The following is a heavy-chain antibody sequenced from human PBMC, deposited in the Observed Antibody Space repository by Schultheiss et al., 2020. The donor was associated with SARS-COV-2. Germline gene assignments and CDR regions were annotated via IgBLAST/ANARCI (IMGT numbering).Heavy chain of an antibody. CDR1: GGSISRSGYY. CDR2: IYHSGST. J-gene: IGHJ4*02. Sequence: SETLSLTCTVSGGSISRSGYYWGWIRQSPGKGLEWIGEIYHSGSTNYNPSLKSRVTISVDTSKNQFSLKLSSVTAADTAVYYCARANWGFAPYYFDYWGQGTLVTVSS. D-gene: IGHD7-27*01. CDR3: ARANWGFAPYYFDY. V-gene: IGHV4-39*07.